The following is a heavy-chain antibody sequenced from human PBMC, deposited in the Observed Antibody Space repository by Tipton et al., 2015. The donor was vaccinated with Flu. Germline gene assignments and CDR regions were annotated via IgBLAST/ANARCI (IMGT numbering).Heavy chain of an antibody. Sequence: TLSLTCTVSGGSISSYYWSWIRQPAGKGLEWIGRIYTSGSTNYNPSLKSRVTMSVDTSKNQFSLKLSSVTAADTAVYYCARRDYDFWSGYYPVRYWGQGTLVTVSS. V-gene: IGHV4-4*07. CDR2: IYTSGST. J-gene: IGHJ4*02. D-gene: IGHD3-3*01. CDR3: ARRDYDFWSGYYPVRY. CDR1: GGSISSYY.